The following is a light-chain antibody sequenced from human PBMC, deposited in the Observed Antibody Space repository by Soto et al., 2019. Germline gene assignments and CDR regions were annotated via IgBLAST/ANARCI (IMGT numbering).Light chain of an antibody. V-gene: IGKV3-20*01. Sequence: EIVLTQSPGTVSLSPGESATLSCRASQSISRSDSAWYQHRPGQSPRLLIYATSSRATGIPDRFTGGGAGTGFTLTISRLEPEDSAVYYCQQYGSSPTFGGGTKVEIK. CDR2: ATS. CDR1: QSISRSD. J-gene: IGKJ4*01. CDR3: QQYGSSPT.